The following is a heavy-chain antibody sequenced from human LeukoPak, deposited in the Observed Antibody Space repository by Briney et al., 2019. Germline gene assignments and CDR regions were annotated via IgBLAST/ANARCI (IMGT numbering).Heavy chain of an antibody. CDR2: IYYSGST. CDR3: ARRHCSSTSCHYYMDV. CDR1: GGSISSYY. J-gene: IGHJ6*03. D-gene: IGHD2-2*01. Sequence: SETLSLTCTVSGGSISSYYWSWIRQPPGKGLEWIGYIYYSGSTNYNPPLKSRVTISVDTSKNQFSLKLSSVTAADTAVYYCARRHCSSTSCHYYMDVWGKGTTVTVSS. V-gene: IGHV4-59*08.